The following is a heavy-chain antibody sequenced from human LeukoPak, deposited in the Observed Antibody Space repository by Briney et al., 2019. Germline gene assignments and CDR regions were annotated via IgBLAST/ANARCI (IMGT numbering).Heavy chain of an antibody. V-gene: IGHV1-18*01. CDR2: ISAYNGNT. Sequence: ASVKVSCKASGYTFTSYDINWVRQATGQGLEWMGWISAYNGNTNYARKLQGRVTMTTDTSTSTAYMELRSLRSDDAAVYYCARTYYDFWSGYFSYYYYYMDVWGKGTTVTVSS. J-gene: IGHJ6*03. D-gene: IGHD3-3*01. CDR1: GYTFTSYD. CDR3: ARTYYDFWSGYFSYYYYYMDV.